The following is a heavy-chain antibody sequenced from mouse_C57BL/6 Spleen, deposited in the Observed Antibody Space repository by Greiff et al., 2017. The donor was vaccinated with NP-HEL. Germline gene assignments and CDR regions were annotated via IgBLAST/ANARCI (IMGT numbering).Heavy chain of an antibody. CDR1: GFTFSSYA. V-gene: IGHV5-4*01. CDR3: ARDSSGSYYAMDY. J-gene: IGHJ4*01. D-gene: IGHD3-2*02. CDR2: ISDGGSYT. Sequence: EVQGVESGGGLVKPGGSLKLSCAASGFTFSSYAMSWVRQTPEKRLEWVATISDGGSYTYYPDNVKGRFTISRDNAKNNLYLQMSHLKSEDTAMYYCARDSSGSYYAMDYWGQGTSVTVSS.